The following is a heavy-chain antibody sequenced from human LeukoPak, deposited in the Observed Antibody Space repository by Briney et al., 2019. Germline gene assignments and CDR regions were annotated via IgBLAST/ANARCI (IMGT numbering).Heavy chain of an antibody. D-gene: IGHD2-2*01. CDR2: IKSKTDGGTT. Sequence: PGGSLRRSCAASGFTFSNAWMSWVRQAPGKGLQWVGRIKSKTDGGTTDYAAPVKGTFTISREDSKNTLYQQMSSMKTEDTAVYYCTTDLGYCSSISCYHVDYWGQGTLVTVSS. CDR3: TTDLGYCSSISCYHVDY. J-gene: IGHJ4*02. CDR1: GFTFSNAW. V-gene: IGHV3-15*01.